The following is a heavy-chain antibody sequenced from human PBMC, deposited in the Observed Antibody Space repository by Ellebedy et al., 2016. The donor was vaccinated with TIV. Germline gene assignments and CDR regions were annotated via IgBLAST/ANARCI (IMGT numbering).Heavy chain of an antibody. V-gene: IGHV3-23*01. D-gene: IGHD2-21*02. CDR3: ARDARLPGGIDY. J-gene: IGHJ4*02. Sequence: GESLKISCAASGFTFSSYAMRWVRQAPGKGLEWVSTISGSGGSTYYADSVKGRFTVSRDNAKNTLYLQMNSLRAEDTAVYYCARDARLPGGIDYWGQGILVSVSS. CDR1: GFTFSSYA. CDR2: ISGSGGST.